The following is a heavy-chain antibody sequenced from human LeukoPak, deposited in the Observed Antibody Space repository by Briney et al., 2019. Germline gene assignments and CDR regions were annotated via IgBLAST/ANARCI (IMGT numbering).Heavy chain of an antibody. Sequence: ASVKVSCKASGYTFTGYYMHWVRQAPGQGLEWMGWINPNSGGTNYAQKFQGRVTMTRDTSISTAYMELSRLRSDDTAVYYCARRWSSGWPFDYWGQGTLATVSS. D-gene: IGHD6-25*01. CDR2: INPNSGGT. CDR3: ARRWSSGWPFDY. V-gene: IGHV1-2*02. CDR1: GYTFTGYY. J-gene: IGHJ4*02.